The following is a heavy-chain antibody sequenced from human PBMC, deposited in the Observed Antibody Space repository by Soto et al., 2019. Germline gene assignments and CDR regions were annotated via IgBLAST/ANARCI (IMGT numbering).Heavy chain of an antibody. V-gene: IGHV1-46*01. D-gene: IGHD2-15*01. CDR3: ARDPASVCSGGSCYSGHFDY. J-gene: IGHJ4*02. CDR2: INPSGGST. Sequence: ASVKVSCKASGYTFTSYFIHWVRLAPGQRLEWMGIINPSGGSTRSAQKFQDRVTMTRDTSTSTVYMELSSLTSEDTAVYYCARDPASVCSGGSCYSGHFDYWGQGTLVTVSS. CDR1: GYTFTSYF.